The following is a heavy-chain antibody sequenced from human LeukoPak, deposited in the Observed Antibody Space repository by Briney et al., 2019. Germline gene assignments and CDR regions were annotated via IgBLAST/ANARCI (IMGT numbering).Heavy chain of an antibody. J-gene: IGHJ6*03. CDR1: GYTFTSYG. CDR3: ARVGGDIYYYYYMDV. Sequence: ASVKVSCKASGYTFTSYGISWVRQAPGQGLEWMGWISAYNGNANYAQKPHGRVTMTTDTSTSTAYMELRSLRSDDTAVYYCARVGGDIYYYYYMDVWGKGTTVTISS. CDR2: ISAYNGNA. D-gene: IGHD4-17*01. V-gene: IGHV1-18*01.